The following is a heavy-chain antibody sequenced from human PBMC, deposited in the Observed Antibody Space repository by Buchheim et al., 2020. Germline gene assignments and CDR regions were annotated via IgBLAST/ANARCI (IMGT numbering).Heavy chain of an antibody. CDR1: GGSISSGGYY. Sequence: QVQLQQWGAGLLKPSETLSLTCAVYGGSISSGGYYWSWIRQHPGKGLEWIGYIYYSGSTYYNPSLKSRVTISVDRSKNQFSLKLSSVTAADTAVYYCARARGYIVVVPNPNWFDPWGQGTL. D-gene: IGHD2-2*01. J-gene: IGHJ5*02. V-gene: IGHV4-31*11. CDR3: ARARGYIVVVPNPNWFDP. CDR2: IYYSGST.